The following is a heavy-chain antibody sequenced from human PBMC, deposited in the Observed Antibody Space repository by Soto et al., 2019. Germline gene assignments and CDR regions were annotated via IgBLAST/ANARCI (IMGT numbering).Heavy chain of an antibody. D-gene: IGHD6-19*01. CDR1: GFTFNSYA. CDR3: AKDGGYSSGWPN. V-gene: IGHV3-23*01. J-gene: IGHJ4*02. Sequence: EVQLLESGGGLVQPGGSLRLSCAASGFTFNSYAMSWVRQAPGKGLEWVSAISGSGGTTHYADSVKGRFTISRDSFKNTLYLQMNSLRAEDTAVYYCAKDGGYSSGWPNWGQGTLVTVSS. CDR2: ISGSGGTT.